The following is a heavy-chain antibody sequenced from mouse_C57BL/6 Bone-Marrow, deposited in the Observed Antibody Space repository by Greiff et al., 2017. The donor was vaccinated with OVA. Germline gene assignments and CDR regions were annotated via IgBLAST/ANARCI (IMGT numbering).Heavy chain of an antibody. Sequence: QVQLQQSGSELRSPGSSVKLSCKDFDSEVFPIAYMSWVRQKPGHGFEWIGGILPSIGRTIYGEKFEDKATLDADTLSNTAYLELNSLKSEDSAIYDCARGKRDYFDYWGQGTTLTVSS. D-gene: IGHD2-1*01. CDR3: ARGKRDYFDY. V-gene: IGHV15-2*01. CDR2: ILPSIGRT. J-gene: IGHJ2*01. CDR1: DSEVFPIAY.